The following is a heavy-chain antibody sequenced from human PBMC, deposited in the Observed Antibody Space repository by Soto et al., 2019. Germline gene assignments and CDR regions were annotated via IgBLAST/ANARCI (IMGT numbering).Heavy chain of an antibody. Sequence: LSLPCTVPGYSIRNGYYWGWIRQPPGKGLEWIGTIYHSGSTYYNPSLKSRVTISVDASENHFSLKLSSVTAADTAVYYCARVGPYCGGDCYSPPPWGQGTLVTVSS. CDR3: ARVGPYCGGDCYSPPP. CDR2: IYHSGST. D-gene: IGHD2-21*02. J-gene: IGHJ5*02. V-gene: IGHV4-38-2*02. CDR1: GYSIRNGYY.